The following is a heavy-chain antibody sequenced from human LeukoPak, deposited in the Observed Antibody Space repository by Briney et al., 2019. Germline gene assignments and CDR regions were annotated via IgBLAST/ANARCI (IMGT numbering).Heavy chain of an antibody. CDR3: ARGDDTRPTNYYFDF. J-gene: IGHJ4*02. V-gene: IGHV4-59*01. Sequence: PSETLSLTCTVSGGSISSYYWSWIRQPPGKGLEWIGYIYYSGSTNYNPSLKSRVTISVDTSKNQFSLKLSSVTAADTAVYYCARGDDTRPTNYYFDFWGQGTLVTVSS. CDR1: GGSISSYY. D-gene: IGHD3-16*01. CDR2: IYYSGST.